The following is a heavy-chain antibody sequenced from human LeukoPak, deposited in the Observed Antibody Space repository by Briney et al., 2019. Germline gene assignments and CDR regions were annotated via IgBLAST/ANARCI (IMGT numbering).Heavy chain of an antibody. V-gene: IGHV4-39*07. CDR1: GGSISSSSYY. D-gene: IGHD2-15*01. Sequence: SETLSLTCTVSGGSISSSSYYWGWIRQPPGKGLEWIGSIYYSGSTYYNPSLKSRVTISVDTSKNQFSLKLSSVTAADTAVYYCARESVFGEDIVVVEIDYWGQGTLVTVSS. J-gene: IGHJ4*02. CDR2: IYYSGST. CDR3: ARESVFGEDIVVVEIDY.